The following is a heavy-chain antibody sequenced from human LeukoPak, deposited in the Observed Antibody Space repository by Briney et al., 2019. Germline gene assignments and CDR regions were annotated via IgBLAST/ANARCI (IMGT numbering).Heavy chain of an antibody. CDR1: GFTVSSNY. J-gene: IGHJ3*02. CDR2: IYSGGST. CDR3: ARGPGVVVVAAISDDDAFDI. V-gene: IGHV3-53*01. D-gene: IGHD2-15*01. Sequence: PGGSLRLSCAASGFTVSSNYMSWVRQAPGKGLEWVSVIYSGGSTYYADSVKGRFTISRDNSKNTLYLQMNSLRAEDTAVYYCARGPGVVVVAAISDDDAFDIWGQGTMVTVSS.